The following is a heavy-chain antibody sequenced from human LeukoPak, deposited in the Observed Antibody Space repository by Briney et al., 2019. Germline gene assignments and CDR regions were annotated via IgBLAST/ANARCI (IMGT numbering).Heavy chain of an antibody. V-gene: IGHV1-46*01. J-gene: IGHJ4*02. D-gene: IGHD3-22*01. CDR1: GYTFTSYY. Sequence: ASVKVSCKASGYTFTSYYMHWVRQAPGQGLEWMGIINPSGGSTSYAQKFQGRVTMTRDTSISTAYMELSRLRSDDTAVYYCARGSWSYYDSSGYTYYWGQGTLVTVSS. CDR2: INPSGGST. CDR3: ARGSWSYYDSSGYTYY.